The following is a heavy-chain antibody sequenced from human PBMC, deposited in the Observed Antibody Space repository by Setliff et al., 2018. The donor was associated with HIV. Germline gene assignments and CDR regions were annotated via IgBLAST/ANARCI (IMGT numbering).Heavy chain of an antibody. V-gene: IGHV1-18*01. J-gene: IGHJ5*02. CDR1: GYTFSSYA. CDR3: ARYALCSDDCSDEGADT. CDR2: INLYKDDT. D-gene: IGHD2-21*01. Sequence: ASVKVSCKASGYTFSSYAITWVRQAPGQGLEWMGSINLYKDDTHYAQKFQDRVAMTADTSTNTVYMELRSLRSDDTAVYYCARYALCSDDCSDEGADTWGQGTLVTVSS.